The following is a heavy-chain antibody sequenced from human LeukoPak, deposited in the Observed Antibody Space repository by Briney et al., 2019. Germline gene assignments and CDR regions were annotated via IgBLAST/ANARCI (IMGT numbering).Heavy chain of an antibody. CDR2: INPNSGGT. CDR1: GYTFTGYY. J-gene: IGHJ4*02. CDR3: ARGSVTTVVTPSNY. V-gene: IGHV1-2*02. D-gene: IGHD4-23*01. Sequence: ASVKVSCKASGYTFTGYYMHWVRQAPGQGLEWMGWINPNSGGTNYAQKFQGRVTMTRDTSISTAYMELSRPGSDDTAVYYCARGSVTTVVTPSNYWGQGTLVTVSS.